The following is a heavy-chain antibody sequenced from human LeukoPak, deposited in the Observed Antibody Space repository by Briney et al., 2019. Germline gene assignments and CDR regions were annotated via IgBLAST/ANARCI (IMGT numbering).Heavy chain of an antibody. CDR3: ARDVSEGFGERVIDAFDI. Sequence: ASVKAACKASGYTFITYGITWVLQAPGQGLECMVCISAYNGNTDYPQKLQGRVTMTTDTSTSTAYMELRSLRSDDTAVYYCARDVSEGFGERVIDAFDIWGQGTMVTVSS. J-gene: IGHJ3*02. CDR2: ISAYNGNT. V-gene: IGHV1-18*01. CDR1: GYTFITYG. D-gene: IGHD3-10*01.